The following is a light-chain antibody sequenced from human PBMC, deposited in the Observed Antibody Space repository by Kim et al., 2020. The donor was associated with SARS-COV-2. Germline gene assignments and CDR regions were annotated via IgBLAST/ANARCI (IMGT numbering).Light chain of an antibody. CDR3: QVWDSGSDQWV. CDR2: YDT. J-gene: IGLJ3*02. V-gene: IGLV3-21*04. CDR1: DIGTKS. Sequence: PGKTATITGGGDDIGTKSVHWYQQKPGQAPVLVIYYDTDRPSGIPERFSASNSGNTATLTVSRVEAGDEADYYCQVWDSGSDQWVFGGGTKLTVL.